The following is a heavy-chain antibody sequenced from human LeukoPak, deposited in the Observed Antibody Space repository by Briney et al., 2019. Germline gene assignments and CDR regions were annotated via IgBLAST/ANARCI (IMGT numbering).Heavy chain of an antibody. CDR2: INHSGST. Sequence: SETLSLTCAVYGGSFSGYYWSWIRQPPGKGLEWIGEINHSGSTNYNPSLKSRVTISVDTSKNQFSLKLSSVTAADTAVYYCARHGELLSYYYYMDVWGKGTTVTVPS. J-gene: IGHJ6*03. CDR1: GGSFSGYY. D-gene: IGHD1-26*01. CDR3: ARHGELLSYYYYMDV. V-gene: IGHV4-34*01.